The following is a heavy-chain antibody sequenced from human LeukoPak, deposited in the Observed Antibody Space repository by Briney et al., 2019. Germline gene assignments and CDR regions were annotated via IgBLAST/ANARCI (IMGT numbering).Heavy chain of an antibody. CDR1: GFTFSSYW. J-gene: IGHJ4*02. Sequence: PGGSLRLSCAASGFTFSSYWMSWVRQAPGKGLEWVANIKQDGSEKYYVDSVKGRFTISRDNAKNSLYLQMNSLRAEDTAVYYCARTSSSSWYASRVNPFDYWGQGTLVTVSS. V-gene: IGHV3-7*01. D-gene: IGHD6-13*01. CDR3: ARTSSSSWYASRVNPFDY. CDR2: IKQDGSEK.